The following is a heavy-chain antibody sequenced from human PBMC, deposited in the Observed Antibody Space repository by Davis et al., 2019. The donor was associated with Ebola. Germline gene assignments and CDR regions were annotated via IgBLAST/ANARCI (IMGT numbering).Heavy chain of an antibody. CDR2: ISYDGSNK. V-gene: IGHV3-30-3*01. J-gene: IGHJ6*02. D-gene: IGHD7-27*01. CDR3: AREELGVYYYYGMDV. CDR1: GFTFSSYA. Sequence: GESLKISCAASGFTFSSYAMHWVRQAPGKGLEWVAVISYDGSNKYYADSVKGRFTISRDNSKNTLYLQMNSLRAEDTAVYYCAREELGVYYYYGMDVWGQGTTVTVSS.